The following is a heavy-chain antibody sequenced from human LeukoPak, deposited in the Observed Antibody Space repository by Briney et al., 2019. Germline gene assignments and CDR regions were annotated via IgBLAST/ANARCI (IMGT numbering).Heavy chain of an antibody. CDR1: GGSISSYF. D-gene: IGHD4-17*01. CDR2: IYYSGST. CDR3: ARGYGDFRVEGRYFHS. Sequence: PSETLSLTCTVSGGSISSYFWSWIRQPPGKGLEWIGYIYYSGSTKYNPSLKSRVTISVDTSKNQFSLKLSSVTAADTAVYYCARGYGDFRVEGRYFHSWGQGTLVTVSS. V-gene: IGHV4-59*12. J-gene: IGHJ4*02.